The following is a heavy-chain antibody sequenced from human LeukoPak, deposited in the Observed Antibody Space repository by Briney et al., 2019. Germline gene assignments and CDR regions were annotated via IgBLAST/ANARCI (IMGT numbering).Heavy chain of an antibody. CDR3: ARLDANFADF. V-gene: IGHV6-1*01. J-gene: IGHJ4*02. Sequence: SQTLSLTCAISGDSVSSNSAAWNWIRQSPSRGLEWQGRTYYRSRWYTDYAVSVKSRINISPDTSRNQFSLKLDSVTPEDTAVYYCARLDANFADFWGQGTLVTVSS. CDR1: GDSVSSNSAA. D-gene: IGHD1-7*01. CDR2: TYYRSRWYT.